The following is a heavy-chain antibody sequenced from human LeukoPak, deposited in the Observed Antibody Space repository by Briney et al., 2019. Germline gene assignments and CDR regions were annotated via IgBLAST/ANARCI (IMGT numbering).Heavy chain of an antibody. J-gene: IGHJ3*02. V-gene: IGHV1-18*01. CDR2: IGADNGNT. CDR1: GYTFTSYG. Sequence: ASVKVSCKASGYTFTSYGISWVRQAPGQGLEWMGWIGADNGNTNYAQKLQGRVTMTTDTSTSTAYMELRSLRSDDTAVYYCARDGPPGSDYVWGSYRRDAFDIWGQGTVVTVSS. D-gene: IGHD3-16*02. CDR3: ARDGPPGSDYVWGSYRRDAFDI.